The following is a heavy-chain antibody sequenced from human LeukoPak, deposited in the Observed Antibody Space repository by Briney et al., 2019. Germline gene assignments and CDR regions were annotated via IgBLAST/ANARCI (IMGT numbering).Heavy chain of an antibody. CDR2: ISYDGTNK. D-gene: IGHD6-13*01. CDR1: GFIFRSYG. Sequence: GGSLRLSCAVSGFIFRSYGMHWVRQAPGKGLEWVAVISYDGTNKYYADSVRGRFTISRDNSKDTLFLQMNSLRGEDTAVYYCAKDMTPLRPSSWYYFDYWGQGTLVTVSS. CDR3: AKDMTPLRPSSWYYFDY. J-gene: IGHJ4*02. V-gene: IGHV3-30*18.